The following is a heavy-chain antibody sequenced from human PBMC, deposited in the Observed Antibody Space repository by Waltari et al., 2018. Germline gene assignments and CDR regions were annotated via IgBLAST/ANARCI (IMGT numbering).Heavy chain of an antibody. D-gene: IGHD1-26*01. J-gene: IGHJ4*02. Sequence: EVQLVESGGGLVKPGGSLRLSCAASGFTFSSYSMNWVRQAPGKGLEWVSSISSSSSYIYYADSGKGRFTISRDNAKNSLYLQMNSLRAEDTAVYYCARDGRWDDPHFDYWGQGTLVTVSS. CDR3: ARDGRWDDPHFDY. CDR1: GFTFSSYS. CDR2: ISSSSSYI. V-gene: IGHV3-21*01.